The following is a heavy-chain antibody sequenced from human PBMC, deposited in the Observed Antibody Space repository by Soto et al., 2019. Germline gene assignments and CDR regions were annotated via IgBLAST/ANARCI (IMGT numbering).Heavy chain of an antibody. Sequence: QVQLVQSGAEVKKPGSSVKVSCKASGGTFSSYAISWVRQAPGQGLEWMGGIIPIFGTANYAQKFQGRVTITADESTSTAYMELSSLRSEDTGVYYCDLTYSSGPHTTEDDYWGQGTLVTVSS. V-gene: IGHV1-69*01. CDR3: DLTYSSGPHTTEDDY. J-gene: IGHJ4*02. D-gene: IGHD6-19*01. CDR2: IIPIFGTA. CDR1: GGTFSSYA.